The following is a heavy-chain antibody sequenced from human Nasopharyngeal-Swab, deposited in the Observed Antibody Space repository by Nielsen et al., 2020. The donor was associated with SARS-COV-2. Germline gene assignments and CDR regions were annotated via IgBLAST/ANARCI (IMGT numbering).Heavy chain of an antibody. CDR3: ARALTLRNYYYGMDV. J-gene: IGHJ6*02. D-gene: IGHD2/OR15-2a*01. CDR1: GFTFSSYS. V-gene: IGHV3-21*01. CDR2: ISSSSSYI. Sequence: GESLKISRAASGFTFSSYSMNWVRQAPGKGLEWVSSISSSSSYIYYADSVKGRFTISRDNAKNSLYLQMNSLRAEDTAVYYCARALTLRNYYYGMDVWGQGTTVTVSS.